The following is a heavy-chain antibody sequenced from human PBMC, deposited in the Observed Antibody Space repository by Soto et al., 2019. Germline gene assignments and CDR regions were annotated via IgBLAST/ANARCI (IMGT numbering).Heavy chain of an antibody. CDR2: ISGSGGST. J-gene: IGHJ4*02. V-gene: IGHV3-23*01. Sequence: EVQLLESGGGLVQPGGSLRLSCAASGFTFSSYAMSWVRQAPGKGLEWVSAISGSGGSTYYADSVKGRFTISRDNSKNTLYLQMNSLRAEDTAVYYCAKGSGRIAAAGTFFDYWGQGTLVTVSS. CDR1: GFTFSSYA. D-gene: IGHD6-13*01. CDR3: AKGSGRIAAAGTFFDY.